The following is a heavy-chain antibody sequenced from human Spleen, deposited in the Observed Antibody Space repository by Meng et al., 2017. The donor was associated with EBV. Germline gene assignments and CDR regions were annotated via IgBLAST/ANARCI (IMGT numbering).Heavy chain of an antibody. CDR2: IYFTGST. D-gene: IGHD2-2*02. Sequence: QVQLKEPGPGLVKPSETLSLTCTVSGGSVRSGTYYWSWIRQPPGKGLEWIGYIYFTGSTKYNPSLKTRVTISVDTSRNQFSLRLTSVTTADTAVYYCARKLYTDSFFDSWGQGTLVTVSS. V-gene: IGHV4-61*01. J-gene: IGHJ4*02. CDR1: GGSVRSGTYY. CDR3: ARKLYTDSFFDS.